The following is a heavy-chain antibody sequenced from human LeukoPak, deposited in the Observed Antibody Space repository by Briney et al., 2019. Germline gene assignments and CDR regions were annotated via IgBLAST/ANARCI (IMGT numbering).Heavy chain of an antibody. CDR3: ARDNSGWSVDY. D-gene: IGHD6-19*01. Sequence: ASVKVSCKASGYTFSSYYMHWVRQAPGQGLEWMGIISPSGDYTRYAQKLQGRVSMTLDTSTSSVYMQLNSLESEDTAVYYCARDNSGWSVDYWGQGTLVTVTS. J-gene: IGHJ4*02. CDR2: ISPSGDYT. V-gene: IGHV1-46*04. CDR1: GYTFSSYY.